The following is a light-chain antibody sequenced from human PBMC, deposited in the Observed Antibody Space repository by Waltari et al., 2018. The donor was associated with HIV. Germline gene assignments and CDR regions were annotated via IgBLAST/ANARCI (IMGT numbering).Light chain of an antibody. Sequence: QSPLSLPVTPGEAASISCRSSQSLLHGSGFDYLDWYLQKPGQPPQLLIYLGSNRASGVSDRFSGSGSGTDFTLEISKVEPEDVGVYFCMQSLQTPLTFGGGTKVE. CDR2: LGS. CDR3: MQSLQTPLT. CDR1: QSLLHGSGFDY. J-gene: IGKJ4*01. V-gene: IGKV2-28*01.